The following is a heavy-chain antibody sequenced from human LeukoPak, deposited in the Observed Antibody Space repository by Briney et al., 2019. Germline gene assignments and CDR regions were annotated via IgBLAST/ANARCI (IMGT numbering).Heavy chain of an antibody. Sequence: GGSLRLSCAASGFTFSSYAMSWVRQAPGKGLEWVSSIGGSGGSTYYADSVKGRFTISRDNSKNTLYLQMNSLRAEDTAVYYCAKDEQYSSSFGGHHDYWGQGTLVTVSS. CDR2: IGGSGGST. D-gene: IGHD6-13*01. CDR1: GFTFSSYA. J-gene: IGHJ4*02. V-gene: IGHV3-23*01. CDR3: AKDEQYSSSFGGHHDY.